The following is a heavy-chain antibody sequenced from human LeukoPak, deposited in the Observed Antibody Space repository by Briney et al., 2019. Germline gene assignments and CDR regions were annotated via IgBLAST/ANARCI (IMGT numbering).Heavy chain of an antibody. CDR2: ISWNSGSI. CDR1: GFTFDDYA. J-gene: IGHJ4*02. Sequence: GGSLRLSCAASGFTFDDYAMHWVRQAPGKGLEWVSGISWNSGSIGYADSVKGRFTISRDNAKNSLYLQMNSLRAEDTALYYCASGQGTVTTHWGQGTLVTVSS. D-gene: IGHD4-11*01. V-gene: IGHV3-9*01. CDR3: ASGQGTVTTH.